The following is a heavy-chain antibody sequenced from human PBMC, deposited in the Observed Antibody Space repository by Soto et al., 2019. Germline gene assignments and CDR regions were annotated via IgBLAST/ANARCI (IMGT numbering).Heavy chain of an antibody. J-gene: IGHJ6*02. V-gene: IGHV1-69*01. Sequence: QVQLVQSGAEVQKPGSSLKVSCKASGGTFSSYAISWVRQAPGQGLEWMGGIIPIFGTANYAQKFQCRVTITADESTSTAYMELSSLRSEDTAVYYWARSSLTGTTYYYYGMDGWGQGTTVTVSS. D-gene: IGHD1-7*01. CDR3: ARSSLTGTTYYYYGMDG. CDR2: IIPIFGTA. CDR1: GGTFSSYA.